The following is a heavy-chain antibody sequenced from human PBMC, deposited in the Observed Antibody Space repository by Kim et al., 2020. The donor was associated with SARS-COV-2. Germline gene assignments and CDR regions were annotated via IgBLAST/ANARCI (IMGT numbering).Heavy chain of an antibody. CDR3: ATEHYYDSSGSL. D-gene: IGHD3-22*01. Sequence: YDPSLMSRVTISVDTSKNQFSLKLSSVTAADPAVYYCATEHYYDSSGSLWGQGTLVTVSS. V-gene: IGHV4-59*01. J-gene: IGHJ4*02.